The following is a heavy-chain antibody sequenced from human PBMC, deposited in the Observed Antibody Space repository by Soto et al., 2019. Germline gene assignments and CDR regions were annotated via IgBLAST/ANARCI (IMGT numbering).Heavy chain of an antibody. CDR3: AHRRTDTAMVYFDY. Sequence: SGPTLVNPTQTLTLTCTFSGFSLSTSGVGVGWIRQPPGKAPEWLALIYWDDDKRYSPSLKSRLTITKDTSKNQVVLTMTNMDPVDTATYYCAHRRTDTAMVYFDYWGQGTLVTVSS. CDR2: IYWDDDK. CDR1: GFSLSTSGVG. J-gene: IGHJ4*02. V-gene: IGHV2-5*02. D-gene: IGHD5-18*01.